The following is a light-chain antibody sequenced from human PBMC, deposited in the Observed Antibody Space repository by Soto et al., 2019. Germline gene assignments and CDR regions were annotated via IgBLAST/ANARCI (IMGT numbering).Light chain of an antibody. J-gene: IGKJ5*01. Sequence: PGGRATLSCRASQNINNNYLAWYQHKPGQAPRLLIYDASLRATGVPDRFSGSGSGTDFTLTITRLEPDDSPVYYCQQHGISHITFGQGTRLEIK. CDR2: DAS. CDR3: QQHGISHIT. CDR1: QNINNNY. V-gene: IGKV3-20*01.